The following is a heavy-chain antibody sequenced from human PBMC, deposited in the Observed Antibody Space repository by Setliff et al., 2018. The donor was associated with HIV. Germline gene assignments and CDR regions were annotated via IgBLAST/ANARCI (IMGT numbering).Heavy chain of an antibody. J-gene: IGHJ4*02. Sequence: ASVKVSCKASGYTFTSYYIHWVRQAPGQGLEWMGGTTPLLGTTNYAQKFQGRVTITTDEHTNTVYMELSGLRSEDTAIYYCAREYCSDSNCYLAPLDSWGQGTPVTVSS. V-gene: IGHV1-69*16. D-gene: IGHD2-15*01. CDR3: AREYCSDSNCYLAPLDS. CDR1: GYTFTSYY. CDR2: TTPLLGTT.